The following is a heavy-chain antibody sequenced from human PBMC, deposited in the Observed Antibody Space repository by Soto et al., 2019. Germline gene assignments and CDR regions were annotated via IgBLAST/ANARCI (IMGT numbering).Heavy chain of an antibody. V-gene: IGHV3-53*01. D-gene: IGHD6-19*01. J-gene: IGHJ6*02. CDR3: ASKQWLRDGMDV. CDR2: IYSGGST. Sequence: EVQLVESGGGLIQPGGSLRLSCAASGFTVSSNYMSWVRQAPGKGLEWVSVIYSGGSTYYADSVKGRFTISRDNSRNTLYLQMNSLRAEDTAVYYCASKQWLRDGMDVWGQGTTVTVSS. CDR1: GFTVSSNY.